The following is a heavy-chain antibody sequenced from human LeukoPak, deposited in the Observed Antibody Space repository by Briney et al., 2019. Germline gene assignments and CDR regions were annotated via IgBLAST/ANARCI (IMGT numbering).Heavy chain of an antibody. CDR2: IDPSDSYT. D-gene: IGHD4-17*01. Sequence: GASLQISCKGSGYIFTSYWISWVRQLPGKGLEWMGRIDPSDSYTNYSPSFQGHVTISADKSISTAYLQWSSLKASDTAMYYCARQGGYDYGDLNYWGQGTLVTVSS. J-gene: IGHJ4*02. V-gene: IGHV5-10-1*01. CDR3: ARQGGYDYGDLNY. CDR1: GYIFTSYW.